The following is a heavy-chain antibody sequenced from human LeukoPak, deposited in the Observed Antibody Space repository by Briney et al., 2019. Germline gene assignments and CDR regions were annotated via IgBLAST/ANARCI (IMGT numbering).Heavy chain of an antibody. CDR3: ARDSPAPY. Sequence: SETLSLTCAVYGGSFSGYYWSWIRQPPGKGLEWIGEINHSGSTNYNPSLKSRVTISVDTPKNRFSLKLSSVTAADTAVYYCARDSPAPYWGQGTLVTVSS. V-gene: IGHV4-34*01. CDR2: INHSGST. J-gene: IGHJ4*02. CDR1: GGSFSGYY.